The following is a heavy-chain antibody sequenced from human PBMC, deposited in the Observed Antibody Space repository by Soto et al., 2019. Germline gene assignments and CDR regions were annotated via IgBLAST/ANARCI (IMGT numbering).Heavy chain of an antibody. CDR2: IYSGGST. V-gene: IGHV3-53*01. Sequence: PGGSLRLSCAASGFTFSSYWMHWVRQAPGKGLEWVSVIYSGGSTYYADSVKGRFTISRAKNTLYLQMNSLRAEDTAVYYCARDRLESGYPEYFQHWGQGTLVTVSS. D-gene: IGHD3-22*01. CDR3: ARDRLESGYPEYFQH. J-gene: IGHJ1*01. CDR1: GFTFSSYW.